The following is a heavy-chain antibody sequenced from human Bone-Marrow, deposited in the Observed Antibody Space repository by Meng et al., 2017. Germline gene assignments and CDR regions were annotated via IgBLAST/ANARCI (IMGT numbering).Heavy chain of an antibody. J-gene: IGHJ4*02. CDR2: IYHSGST. V-gene: IGHV4-4*02. CDR1: GASISSSNW. Sequence: QVQLQSSGPDRVRPSGTLSSTCAVPGASISSSNWWSWVRQPPRKGLEWIGEIYHSGSTNSNPSLKSRVTISVDKSKNQFSLKLSSVTAADTAVYYCARARGIAVAEPWDYWGQGTLVTVSS. CDR3: ARARGIAVAEPWDY. D-gene: IGHD6-19*01.